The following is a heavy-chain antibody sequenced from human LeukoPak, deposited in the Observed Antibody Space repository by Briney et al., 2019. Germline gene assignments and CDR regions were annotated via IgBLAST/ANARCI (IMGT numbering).Heavy chain of an antibody. CDR2: IYYSGST. Sequence: PSETLSLTCTVSCVSISSGDYYWRWIRQPPGKGLEWIGYIYYSGSTYYNPSLKSRVTLSVDTSKNQISLKLSSVTAADTAVYYCARDHSDFWSGYYTDHRAFDIWGQGTMVTVSS. D-gene: IGHD3-3*01. V-gene: IGHV4-30-4*08. J-gene: IGHJ3*02. CDR3: ARDHSDFWSGYYTDHRAFDI. CDR1: CVSISSGDYY.